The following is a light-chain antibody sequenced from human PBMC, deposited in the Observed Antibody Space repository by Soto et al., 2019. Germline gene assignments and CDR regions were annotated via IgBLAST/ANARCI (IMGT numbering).Light chain of an antibody. CDR3: QKHDNPPLT. Sequence: DIPLTQSPSSLSASVGDRVTITCRASQDISYFLSWYQQKPGKVPRLLIYTSSTLQSGVPSRFSGSGSGTDFILTISSLQPEDVATYFCQKHDNPPLTFGGGTKVEIK. CDR2: TSS. J-gene: IGKJ4*01. V-gene: IGKV1-27*01. CDR1: QDISYF.